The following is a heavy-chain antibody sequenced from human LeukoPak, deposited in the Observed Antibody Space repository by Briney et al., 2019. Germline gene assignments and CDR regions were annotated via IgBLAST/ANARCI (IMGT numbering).Heavy chain of an antibody. D-gene: IGHD3-16*02. CDR1: GGSFSGYY. V-gene: IGHV4-34*01. CDR2: INHSGST. CDR3: ASCDYDYVWGSYRYTGWFDP. J-gene: IGHJ5*02. Sequence: PSETLSLTCAVYGGSFSGYYWSWIRQPPGKGLEWIGEINHSGSTNYNPSLKSRVTISVDTSKNQFSLKLSSVTAADTAVYYCASCDYDYVWGSYRYTGWFDPWGQGTLVTVSS.